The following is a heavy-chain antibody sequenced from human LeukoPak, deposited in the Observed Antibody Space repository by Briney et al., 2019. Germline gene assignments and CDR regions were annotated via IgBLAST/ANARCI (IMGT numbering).Heavy chain of an antibody. J-gene: IGHJ4*02. V-gene: IGHV4-39*07. D-gene: IGHD6-19*01. CDR2: IYYSGST. CDR1: GGSISTYY. CDR3: ARAGGSGLIDY. Sequence: TSETLSLTCTVSGGSISTYYWGWIRQPPGRGLEWIGSIYYSGSTYYNLSLRSRVTISLDTSKNQFSLKLNSVTAADTAVYYCARAGGSGLIDYWGQGILVTVSS.